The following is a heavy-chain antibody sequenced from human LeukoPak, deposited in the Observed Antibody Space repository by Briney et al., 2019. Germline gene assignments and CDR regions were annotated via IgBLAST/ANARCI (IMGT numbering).Heavy chain of an antibody. D-gene: IGHD1-1*01. CDR2: ISGSDGIT. CDR1: GFTLSNSG. J-gene: IGHJ5*02. CDR3: TKRTSTLDDP. Sequence: GGSLRLSCAASGFTLSNSGMSWVRQAPGKGPEWVSTISGSDGITYYADSVKGRFTISRDNSKNTLYLQMNSLRAEDTAVYCCTKRTSTLDDPWGQGTLVTASS. V-gene: IGHV3-23*01.